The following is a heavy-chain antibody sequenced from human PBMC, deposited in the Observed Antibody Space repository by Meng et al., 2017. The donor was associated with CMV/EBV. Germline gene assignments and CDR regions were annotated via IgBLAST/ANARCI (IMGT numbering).Heavy chain of an antibody. CDR2: ISSSGSTI. V-gene: IGHV3-48*03. Sequence: GGSLRLSCAASGFTFSSYEMNWVRQAPGKGLEWVSDISSSGSTIYYADSVKGRFTISRDNAKNSLYLQMNSLRAEDTAVYYCARDFLVSSGYYRNYYYYGMDVWGQGTTVTVSS. CDR3: ARDFLVSSGYYRNYYYYGMDV. D-gene: IGHD3-22*01. CDR1: GFTFSSYE. J-gene: IGHJ6*02.